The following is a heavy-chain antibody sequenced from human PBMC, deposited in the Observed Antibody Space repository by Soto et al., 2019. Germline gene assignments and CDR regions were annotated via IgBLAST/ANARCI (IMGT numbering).Heavy chain of an antibody. D-gene: IGHD6-19*01. CDR2: IYRGCTT. CDR1: GFTVSSKY. J-gene: IGHJ4*02. Sequence: EVQLVESGGGLIQPGGSLRLSCAASGFTVSSKYMTWVRQAPGKGLEWVSVIYRGCTTYSADSVKGRFTIARANSKNTLDLQMNSLRAEDTAVYYCVQTTGWPGFDFWGQGTLVTVSS. V-gene: IGHV3-53*01. CDR3: VQTTGWPGFDF.